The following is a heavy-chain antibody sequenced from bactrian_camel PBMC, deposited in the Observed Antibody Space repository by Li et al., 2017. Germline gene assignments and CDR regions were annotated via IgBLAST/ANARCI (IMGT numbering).Heavy chain of an antibody. CDR1: GYTGSSVC. CDR3: AADSSLYRGYCKRVADFGN. V-gene: IGHV3S55*01. J-gene: IGHJ6*01. CDR2: IDADGST. Sequence: HVQLVESGGGSVQAGGSLRLSCVVSGYTGSSVCLGWSRQAPGKEREGVATIDADGSTTYADSVKGRFTISKDDYMNMLYLEMHNLKPEDTAMYYCAADSSLYRGYCKRVADFGNWGQGTQVTVS. D-gene: IGHD1*01.